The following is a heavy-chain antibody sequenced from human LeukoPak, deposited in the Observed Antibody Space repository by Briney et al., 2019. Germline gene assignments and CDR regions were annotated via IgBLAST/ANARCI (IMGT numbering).Heavy chain of an antibody. CDR2: IYYSGST. J-gene: IGHJ4*02. CDR3: AKTFGATLLYFDY. CDR1: GGSISSSSYY. Sequence: SETLSLTCTVSGGSISSSSYYWGWIRQPPGKGLEWIGSIYYSGSTYYNPSLKSRVTISVDTSKNQFSLKLSSVTAADTAVYYCAKTFGATLLYFDYWGQGTLVTVSS. D-gene: IGHD1-26*01. V-gene: IGHV4-39*01.